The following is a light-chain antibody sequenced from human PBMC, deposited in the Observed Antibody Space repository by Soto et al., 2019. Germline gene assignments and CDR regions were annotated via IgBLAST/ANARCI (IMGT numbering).Light chain of an antibody. J-gene: IGLJ2*01. Sequence: QSALTRPASVSGSPGQSITISCTGTSSDVGGYNYVSWYQQHPGKAPKLMIYDVSNRPSGISNRFSGSKSGNTASLTISGLQAEDEADYYCSSYASSSTLEVVFGGGTKVTVL. CDR1: SSDVGGYNY. V-gene: IGLV2-14*03. CDR2: DVS. CDR3: SSYASSSTLEVV.